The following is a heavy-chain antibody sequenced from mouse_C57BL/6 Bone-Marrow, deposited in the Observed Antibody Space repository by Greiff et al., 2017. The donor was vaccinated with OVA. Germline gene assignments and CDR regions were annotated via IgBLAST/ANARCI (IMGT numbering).Heavy chain of an antibody. J-gene: IGHJ2*01. V-gene: IGHV1-26*01. Sequence: VQLQQSGPELVKPGASVKISCKASGYTFTDYYMNWVKQSHGKSLEWIGDINPNNGGTSYNQKFKGKATLTVDRSSSTAYMELRSLTSEDSAVYYCARRKGTTSYFDYWGQGTTLTVSS. CDR2: INPNNGGT. CDR3: ARRKGTTSYFDY. D-gene: IGHD1-1*01. CDR1: GYTFTDYY.